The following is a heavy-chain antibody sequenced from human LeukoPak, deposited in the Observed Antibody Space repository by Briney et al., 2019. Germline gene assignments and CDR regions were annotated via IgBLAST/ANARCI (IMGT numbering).Heavy chain of an antibody. CDR3: AKDGGRYRFDY. J-gene: IGHJ4*02. Sequence: GGSLRLSCTAPGFPFNAYNIHWIRQSPGRGLEWVSFIRNDETEIHYADFAKGRFTISRDRSKNSVYLQMNSLRPDDTALYYCAKDGGRYRFDYWGQGTLVTVSS. D-gene: IGHD3-16*02. CDR2: IRNDETEI. V-gene: IGHV3-30*02. CDR1: GFPFNAYN.